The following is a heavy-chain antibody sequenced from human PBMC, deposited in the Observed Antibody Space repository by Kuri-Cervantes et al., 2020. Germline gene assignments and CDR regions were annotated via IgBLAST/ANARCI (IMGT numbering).Heavy chain of an antibody. Sequence: SETLSLTCAVYGGSFSGYYWSWIRQPPGKGLEWIGEINHSGSTNYNPSLRGRVTISADTSKNQFSLKLSSVTAADTAVYYCVRQGPWVQVWLPSWGQGTLVTVSS. J-gene: IGHJ4*02. CDR2: INHSGST. CDR1: GGSFSGYY. V-gene: IGHV4-34*01. D-gene: IGHD5-18*01. CDR3: VRQGPWVQVWLPS.